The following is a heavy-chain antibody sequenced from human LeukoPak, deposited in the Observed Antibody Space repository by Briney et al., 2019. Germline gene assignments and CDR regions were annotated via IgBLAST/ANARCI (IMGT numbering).Heavy chain of an antibody. CDR3: ARNLGYSSSSWGED. CDR1: GGSISSSSYY. Sequence: SETLSLTCTVSGGSISSSSYYWGWIRQPPGKGLEWIGEINHSGSTNYNPSLKSRVTMSVDTSKNQFSLKLSSVTAADTAVYYCARNLGYSSSSWGEDWGQGTLVTVSS. V-gene: IGHV4-39*07. D-gene: IGHD6-6*01. J-gene: IGHJ4*02. CDR2: INHSGST.